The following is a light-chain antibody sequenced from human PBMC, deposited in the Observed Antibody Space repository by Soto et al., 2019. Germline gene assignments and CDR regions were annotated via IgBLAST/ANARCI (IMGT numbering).Light chain of an antibody. CDR3: QQANSFPWT. V-gene: IGKV1-12*01. CDR2: SAS. J-gene: IGKJ1*01. CDR1: QGIGSW. Sequence: DIQMTQSPSSVSASVGDGVTFTCRASQGIGSWLAWYQQKPGKAPRLLIYSASSWQSGVPSRFSGSGSGTDFTLTISSLQPEDFATYFCQQANSFPWTFGQGTKVEI.